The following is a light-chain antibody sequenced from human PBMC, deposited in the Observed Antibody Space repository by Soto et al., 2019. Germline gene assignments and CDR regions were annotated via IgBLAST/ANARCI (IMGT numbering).Light chain of an antibody. CDR3: QPYNNWPPIT. J-gene: IGKJ5*01. Sequence: EVVLTQSPATLSVSPGEGVTLSCRATQSVNTNVAWYQQKPGQAPRLLIYGASTRTTGIPVRFSGSGSGSEFTLTISSLQPEDFAVYYCQPYNNWPPITFGQGTRLEIK. CDR1: QSVNTN. CDR2: GAS. V-gene: IGKV3-15*01.